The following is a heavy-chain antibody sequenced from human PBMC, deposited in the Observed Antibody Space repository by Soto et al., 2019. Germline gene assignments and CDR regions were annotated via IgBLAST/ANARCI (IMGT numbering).Heavy chain of an antibody. Sequence: GASVKVSCKASGYTFTSYDINWVRQATGQGLEWMGWMNPNSGNTGYAQKFQGRVTMTRNTSISTAYMELSSLRAEDTAVYYCVRPFYDLDSRPPFDHWGPGTLVTVSS. CDR3: VRPFYDLDSRPPFDH. CDR2: MNPNSGNT. CDR1: GYTFTSYD. D-gene: IGHD3-22*01. V-gene: IGHV1-8*01. J-gene: IGHJ4*02.